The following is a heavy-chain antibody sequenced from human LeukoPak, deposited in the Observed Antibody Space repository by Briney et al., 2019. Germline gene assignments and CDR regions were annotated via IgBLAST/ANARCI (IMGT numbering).Heavy chain of an antibody. V-gene: IGHV3-9*01. CDR3: TRRFDY. CDR2: ISWNSGSI. CDR1: GFTFDDYA. Sequence: GGSLRLSCAASGFTFDDYAMHWVRQAPGKGLEWVSGISWNSGSIGYADSVKGRFTISKDNAKNSLYLQMNSLRTEDTAVYYCTRRFDYWGQGTLVTVSS. J-gene: IGHJ4*02.